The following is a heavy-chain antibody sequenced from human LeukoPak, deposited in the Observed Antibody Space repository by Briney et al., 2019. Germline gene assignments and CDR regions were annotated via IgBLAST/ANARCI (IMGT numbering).Heavy chain of an antibody. Sequence: SETLSLTCTVSGGSISSYYWSWIRQPPGKGLEWIGYIYYSGSTNYNPSLKSRVTISVDTSKNQFSLKLSSVTAADTAVYYCARGGELRWFGELLPFDYWGQGTLVTVSS. D-gene: IGHD3-10*01. CDR1: GGSISSYY. CDR3: ARGGELRWFGELLPFDY. J-gene: IGHJ4*02. CDR2: IYYSGST. V-gene: IGHV4-59*01.